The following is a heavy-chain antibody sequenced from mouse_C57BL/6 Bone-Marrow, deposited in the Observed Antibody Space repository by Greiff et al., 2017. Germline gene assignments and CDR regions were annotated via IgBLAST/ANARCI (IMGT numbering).Heavy chain of an antibody. CDR2: ISNGGGSP. V-gene: IGHV5-12*01. Sequence: EVMLVESGGGLVQPGGSLKLSCAASGFTFSDYYMYWVRQTPEKRLEWVAYISNGGGSPYYPDTVKGRFTISRDNAKNTLYLQMSRLKSEDTAMYYCARAPAAQATFAYWGQGTLVTVSA. D-gene: IGHD3-2*02. CDR3: ARAPAAQATFAY. CDR1: GFTFSDYY. J-gene: IGHJ3*01.